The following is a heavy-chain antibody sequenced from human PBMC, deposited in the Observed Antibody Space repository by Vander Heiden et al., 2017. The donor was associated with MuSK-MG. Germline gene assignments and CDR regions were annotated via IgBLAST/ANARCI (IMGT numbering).Heavy chain of an antibody. Sequence: QLQESGPGLVKPLATLSLTCSMSGASFTSSTYHWGWIRQSAGKGLEWLGAVYASGAAYYKLSLRSRLTIDLDTSKKQFSLKVTSVTAADTATYYCVRRFFGHSWYNWRFDSWGRGTLVTVAS. CDR1: GASFTSSTYH. CDR3: VRRFFGHSWYNWRFDS. D-gene: IGHD1-1*01. J-gene: IGHJ2*01. V-gene: IGHV4-39*01. CDR2: VYASGAA.